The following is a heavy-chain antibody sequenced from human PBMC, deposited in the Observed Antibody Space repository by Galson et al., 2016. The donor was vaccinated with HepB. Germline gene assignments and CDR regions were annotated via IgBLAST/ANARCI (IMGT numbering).Heavy chain of an antibody. D-gene: IGHD6-13*01. CDR2: IKEDGSEK. CDR1: GFTFSTYW. V-gene: IGHV3-7*03. CDR3: AKRPPYNNNWFVGFDP. Sequence: SLRLSCAASGFTFSTYWMSWVRQAPGKGLEWVAAIKEDGSEKYYVDSAKGRFTISRDNSKNTVYLQMNSLRAEDTALYYCAKRPPYNNNWFVGFDPWGQGTRVTVSS. J-gene: IGHJ5*02.